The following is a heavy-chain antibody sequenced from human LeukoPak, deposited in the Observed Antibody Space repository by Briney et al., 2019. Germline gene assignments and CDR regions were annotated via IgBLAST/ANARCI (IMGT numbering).Heavy chain of an antibody. Sequence: GGSLRLSCAASGFSFSSYWMSWVRQAPGKGLEWVANIKEDGTEKYYVDSVKGRFTISRDNAKNSLYLQMNSLRAEDTAVYYCARVHSRVDYWGQGTLVTVSS. J-gene: IGHJ4*02. V-gene: IGHV3-7*03. CDR3: ARVHSRVDY. D-gene: IGHD2-21*01. CDR1: GFSFSSYW. CDR2: IKEDGTEK.